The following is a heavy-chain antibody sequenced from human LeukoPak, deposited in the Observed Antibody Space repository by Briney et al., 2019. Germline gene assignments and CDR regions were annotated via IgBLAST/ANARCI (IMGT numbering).Heavy chain of an antibody. V-gene: IGHV3-74*01. CDR3: ASGLDHYYDY. Sequence: GGSLRLSCAASGISFNNYWMHWVRQAPGKGLVWVSSVNSDGSSTVDADSVKGRFTISRDNARTTVYVQMSSLRLDDTATYYCASGLDHYYDYWGQGSLVTVSS. J-gene: IGHJ4*02. D-gene: IGHD3-22*01. CDR2: VNSDGSST. CDR1: GISFNNYW.